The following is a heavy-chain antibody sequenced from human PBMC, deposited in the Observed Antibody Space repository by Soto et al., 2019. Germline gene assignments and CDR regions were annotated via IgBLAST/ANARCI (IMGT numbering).Heavy chain of an antibody. CDR3: AKDQVVVVPAATKTIYYYYGMDV. V-gene: IGHV3-23*01. Sequence: GGSLRLSCAASGFTFSHYAMSWVRQAQGKGLEWVSAISGSGGSTYYADSVRGRFTISRDNSKNTLYLQMNSLRAEDTAVYYCAKDQVVVVPAATKTIYYYYGMDVWGQGTTVTVSS. CDR1: GFTFSHYA. J-gene: IGHJ6*02. D-gene: IGHD2-2*01. CDR2: ISGSGGST.